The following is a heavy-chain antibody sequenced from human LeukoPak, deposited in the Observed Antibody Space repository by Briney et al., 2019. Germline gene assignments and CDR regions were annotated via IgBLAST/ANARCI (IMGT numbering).Heavy chain of an antibody. CDR1: GYTLTELS. CDR2: FDPEDGET. V-gene: IGHV1-24*01. CDR3: ARALISITIFGVVIRTPETEFDY. D-gene: IGHD3-3*01. J-gene: IGHJ4*02. Sequence: ASVKVSCKVSGYTLTELSMHWVRQAPGKGLEWMGGFDPEDGETIYAQKFQGRVTMTEDTSTSTAYMELRSLRSDDTAVYYCARALISITIFGVVIRTPETEFDYWGQGTLVTVSS.